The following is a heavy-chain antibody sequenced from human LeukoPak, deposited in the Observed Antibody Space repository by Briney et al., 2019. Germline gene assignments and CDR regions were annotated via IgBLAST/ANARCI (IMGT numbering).Heavy chain of an antibody. V-gene: IGHV1-2*02. CDR3: ARDLYGGEQYHDY. Sequence: GASVKVSCKTSGYSFTGYYMHWVRQAPGQGLEWMGWINPNSGGTNYAQMFQGRVTMTRDTSISTAYMELSRLRSDDTAVYYCARDLYGGEQYHDYWGQGTLVTVSS. D-gene: IGHD4-23*01. J-gene: IGHJ4*02. CDR1: GYSFTGYY. CDR2: INPNSGGT.